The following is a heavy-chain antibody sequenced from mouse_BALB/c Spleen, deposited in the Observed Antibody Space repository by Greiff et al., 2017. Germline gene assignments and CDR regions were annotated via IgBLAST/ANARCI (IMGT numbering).Heavy chain of an antibody. CDR2: INPSNGRT. J-gene: IGHJ2*01. D-gene: IGHD1-1*01. CDR3: ARWITTVVATRNY. CDR1: GYTFTSYW. V-gene: IGHV1S81*02. Sequence: QVQLKQPGAELVKPGASVKLSCKASGYTFTSYWMHWVKQRPGQGLEWIGEINPSNGRTNYNEKFKSKATLTVDKSSSTAYMQLSSLTSEDSAVYYCARWITTVVATRNYWGQGTTLTVSS.